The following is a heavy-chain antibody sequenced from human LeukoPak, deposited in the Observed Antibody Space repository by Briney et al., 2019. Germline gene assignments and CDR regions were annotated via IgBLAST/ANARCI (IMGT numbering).Heavy chain of an antibody. J-gene: IGHJ5*02. CDR1: GFTFSSYS. D-gene: IGHD2-8*02. V-gene: IGHV3-21*01. Sequence: GGSLRLSCAASGFTFSSYSMNWVRQAPGKGLEWVSSISSSSSYIYYADSVKGRFTISRDNAKNSRYLQMNSLRAEDTAVYYCARDTGGPNWFDPWGQGTLVTVSS. CDR2: ISSSSSYI. CDR3: ARDTGGPNWFDP.